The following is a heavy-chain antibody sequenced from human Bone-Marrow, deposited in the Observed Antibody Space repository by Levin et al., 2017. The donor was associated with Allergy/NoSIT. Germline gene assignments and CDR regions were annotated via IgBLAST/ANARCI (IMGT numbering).Heavy chain of an antibody. CDR2: MNPNSGNT. J-gene: IGHJ4*02. CDR1: GYTFTSYD. CDR3: ARYRGTTVTTLPWGYFDY. D-gene: IGHD4-17*01. Sequence: ASVKVSCKASGYTFTSYDINWVRQATGQGLEWMGWMNPNSGNTGYAQKFQGRVTMTRNTSISTAYMELSSLRSEDTAVYYCARYRGTTVTTLPWGYFDYWGQGTLVTVSS. V-gene: IGHV1-8*01.